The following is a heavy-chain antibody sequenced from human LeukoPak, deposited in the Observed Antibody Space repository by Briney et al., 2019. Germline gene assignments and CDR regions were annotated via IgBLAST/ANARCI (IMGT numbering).Heavy chain of an antibody. D-gene: IGHD3-22*01. CDR2: LKSKTDGGTT. V-gene: IGHV3-15*01. J-gene: IGHJ4*02. CDR1: GFIFSNAW. CDR3: TTDYYDSSGYAIDY. Sequence: PGGSLRLSCAASGFIFSNAWMSWVRQAPGKGLEWVGRLKSKTDGGTTDYVAPVKGRFTISRDDSKNTLYLQMNSLKTEDTAVYYCTTDYYDSSGYAIDYWGQGTLVTVSS.